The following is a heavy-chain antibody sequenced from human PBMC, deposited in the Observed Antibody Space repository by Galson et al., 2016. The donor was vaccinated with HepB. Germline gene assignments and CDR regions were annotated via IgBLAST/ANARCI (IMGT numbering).Heavy chain of an antibody. CDR2: ISGSGDDT. CDR1: GLTFSSYA. CDR3: VRDNWNGRPAFDP. J-gene: IGHJ5*02. Sequence: SLRLSCAASGLTFSSYAMSWVRQAPVKGLEWVSAISGSGDDTYYADSVKGRFTISRDNAKNSLYLQMNSLRAEDTAVYYCVRDNWNGRPAFDPWGRGTLVTVSS. V-gene: IGHV3-23*01. D-gene: IGHD1-20*01.